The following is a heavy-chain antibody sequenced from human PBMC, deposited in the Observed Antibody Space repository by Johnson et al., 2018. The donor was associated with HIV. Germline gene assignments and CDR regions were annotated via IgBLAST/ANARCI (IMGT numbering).Heavy chain of an antibody. J-gene: IGHJ3*02. V-gene: IGHV3-9*01. D-gene: IGHD6-19*01. CDR2: ISWNSGSI. Sequence: VQVVESGGGLVQPGRSLRLSCAASGFTFDDYAMHWVRQAPGKGLEWVSGISWNSGSIGYADSVKGRFTISRDNAKNSLYLQMNSLRAEDTALYYCAKDHSSGWYVAFDIWGQGTMVTVSS. CDR1: GFTFDDYA. CDR3: AKDHSSGWYVAFDI.